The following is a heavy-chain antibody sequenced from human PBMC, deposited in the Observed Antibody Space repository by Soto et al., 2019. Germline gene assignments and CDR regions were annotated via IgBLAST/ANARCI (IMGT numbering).Heavy chain of an antibody. Sequence: VGSLRLSCAASVFTFSNAWMSCVRQSPGKWLEWVGRIKSKTDGGTTDYAAPVKGRFTISRDDSKNTLYLQMNSLKTEDTAVYYCTTDRPYSRSSSEVDYGGQGTLVTVS. CDR3: TTDRPYSRSSSEVDY. CDR1: VFTFSNAW. J-gene: IGHJ4*02. D-gene: IGHD6-6*01. CDR2: IKSKTDGGTT. V-gene: IGHV3-15*01.